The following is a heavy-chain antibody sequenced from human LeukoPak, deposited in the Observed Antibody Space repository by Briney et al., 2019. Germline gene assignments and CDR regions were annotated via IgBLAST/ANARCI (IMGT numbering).Heavy chain of an antibody. J-gene: IGHJ6*02. CDR1: GFTFSAYA. Sequence: GGSLRLSCAASGFTFSAYAVRWVRQAPGKGLEWVSAISANGATTYCADSVKGRFTISRDNSQNTLYLQMNSLRAEDTALYHCARNNAMDVWGQGTTVIVSS. D-gene: IGHD2-8*01. CDR3: ARNNAMDV. V-gene: IGHV3-23*01. CDR2: ISANGATT.